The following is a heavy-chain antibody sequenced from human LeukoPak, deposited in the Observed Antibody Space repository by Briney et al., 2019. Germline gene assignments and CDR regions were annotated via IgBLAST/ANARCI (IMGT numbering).Heavy chain of an antibody. J-gene: IGHJ4*02. CDR2: IYTSGST. Sequence: SETLSLTCTVSGGSISSGSYYWSWIRQPAGKGLEWIGCIYTSGSTNYNPSLKSRVTISVDTSKNQFSLKLSSVTAADTAVYYCARQGEIAAADYWGQGTLVTVSS. D-gene: IGHD6-13*01. CDR1: GGSISSGSYY. CDR3: ARQGEIAAADY. V-gene: IGHV4-61*02.